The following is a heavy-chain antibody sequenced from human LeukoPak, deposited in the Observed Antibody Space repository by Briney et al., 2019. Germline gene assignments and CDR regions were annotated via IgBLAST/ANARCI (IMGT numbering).Heavy chain of an antibody. CDR3: ARGGYGDYPSWFDP. V-gene: IGHV4-59*01. D-gene: IGHD4-17*01. CDR2: IYYSGST. J-gene: IGHJ5*02. CDR1: GGSISSYY. Sequence: PLETLSLTCTVSGGSISSYYWSWIRQPPGKGLEWIGYIYYSGSTNYNPSLKSRVTISVDTSKNQFSLKLSSVTAADTAVYYCARGGYGDYPSWFDPWGQGTLVTVSS.